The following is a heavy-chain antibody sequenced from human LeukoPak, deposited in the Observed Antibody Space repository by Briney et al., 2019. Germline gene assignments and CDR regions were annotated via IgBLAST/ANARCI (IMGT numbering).Heavy chain of an antibody. J-gene: IGHJ4*02. CDR3: ASRPDQHLLYYFDY. Sequence: GASVKVSCKAPGYTFTGYYMHWVRQAPGQGLEWMGWINPNSGGTKYAQKFQGRVTMTSDASISTAYMELSSLRSDDTAVYYCASRPDQHLLYYFDYWGQGALVTVSS. V-gene: IGHV1-2*02. CDR1: GYTFTGYY. D-gene: IGHD2-15*01. CDR2: INPNSGGT.